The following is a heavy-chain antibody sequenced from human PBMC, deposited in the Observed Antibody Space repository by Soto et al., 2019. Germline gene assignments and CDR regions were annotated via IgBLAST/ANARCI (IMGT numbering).Heavy chain of an antibody. CDR1: GFTFSSYA. Sequence: GGSLRLSCAASGFTFSSYAMSWVRQAPGKGLEWVSAISGSGGSTYYADSVKGRFTISRDNSKNTLYLQMNSLRAEDTAVYYCANSVTMIVVVTPGIGYWGQGTLVTVSS. CDR2: ISGSGGST. J-gene: IGHJ4*02. CDR3: ANSVTMIVVVTPGIGY. D-gene: IGHD3-22*01. V-gene: IGHV3-23*01.